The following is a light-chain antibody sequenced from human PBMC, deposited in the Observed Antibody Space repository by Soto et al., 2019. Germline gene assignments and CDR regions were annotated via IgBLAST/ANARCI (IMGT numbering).Light chain of an antibody. Sequence: QSVLTQPPSVSGTPGQRVAISCSGSSSNIASNSVNWYQQLPTAAPKLLIYTNNRRPSEVPDRFSASKSGTSASLAISGLQSEDEAHYYCAVWDDNWNAVVLGGGTKVTVL. J-gene: IGLJ2*01. V-gene: IGLV1-44*01. CDR3: AVWDDNWNAVV. CDR2: TNN. CDR1: SSNIASNS.